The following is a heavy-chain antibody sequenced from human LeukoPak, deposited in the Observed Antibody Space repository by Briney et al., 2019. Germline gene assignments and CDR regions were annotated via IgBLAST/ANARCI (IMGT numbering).Heavy chain of an antibody. J-gene: IGHJ4*02. D-gene: IGHD6-19*01. CDR3: TTDASYSSGWYQSYYFDY. CDR1: GFTFSNAW. V-gene: IGHV3-15*01. Sequence: GGSLRLSCAASGFTFSNAWMSWVRRAPGKGLEWVGRIKSKTDGGTTDYAAPVKGRFTISRDDSKNTLYLQMNSLKTEDTAVYYCTTDASYSSGWYQSYYFDYWGQGTLVTVSS. CDR2: IKSKTDGGTT.